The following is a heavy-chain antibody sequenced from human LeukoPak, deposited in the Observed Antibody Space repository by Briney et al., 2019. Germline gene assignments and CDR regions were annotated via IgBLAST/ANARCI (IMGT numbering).Heavy chain of an antibody. Sequence: PAGSLRLSCSVSGLTFSSSDMHWVRQAPGKALEYVSAITFHGRDTYYADSVNGRFTISRDNSKDTLYLQMSNLRPEDTAIYYCVKVGISTYDHWGQGTLVTVSS. J-gene: IGHJ4*02. V-gene: IGHV3-64D*06. CDR2: ITFHGRDT. CDR1: GLTFSSSD. D-gene: IGHD2/OR15-2a*01. CDR3: VKVGISTYDH.